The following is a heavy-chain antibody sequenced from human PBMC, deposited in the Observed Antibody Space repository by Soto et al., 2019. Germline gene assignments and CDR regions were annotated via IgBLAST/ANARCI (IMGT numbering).Heavy chain of an antibody. V-gene: IGHV4-61*01. Sequence: LSLTCTVSGGSVSSGSYYWSWIRQPPGKGLEWIGYIYYSGSTNYNPSLKSRVTISVDTSKNQFSLKLSSVTAADTAVYYCARDRGDRYYYDSSGYYGMDVWGQGTTVTVSS. J-gene: IGHJ6*02. CDR2: IYYSGST. CDR1: GGSVSSGSYY. CDR3: ARDRGDRYYYDSSGYYGMDV. D-gene: IGHD3-22*01.